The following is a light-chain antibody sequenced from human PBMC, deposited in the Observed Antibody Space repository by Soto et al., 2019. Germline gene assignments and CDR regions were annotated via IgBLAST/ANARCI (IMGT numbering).Light chain of an antibody. Sequence: QSVLTQPASVSGSPGQSITISCTGTSSDVGGYDFVSWYQHHPGKAPRLMIYDVSHRPSGVSDRFSAYKSGNTASLTISGLLAEDEADYYCSSYTSISTYVFGTGTKLTVL. V-gene: IGLV2-14*03. CDR2: DVS. J-gene: IGLJ1*01. CDR1: SSDVGGYDF. CDR3: SSYTSISTYV.